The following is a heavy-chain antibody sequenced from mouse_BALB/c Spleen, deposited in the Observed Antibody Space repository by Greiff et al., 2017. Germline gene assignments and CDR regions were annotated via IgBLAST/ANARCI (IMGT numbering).Heavy chain of an antibody. CDR3: ARDDYGTWFAY. V-gene: IGHV3-6*02. CDR2: LSYDGSN. CDR1: GYTITSCYY. J-gene: IGHJ3*01. Sequence: EVKLQESGPGLVKPSPSLSLSCSASGYTITSCYYWNWIRQFPGNKLEWMGYLSYDGSNNYNPTVKNRTSITRDTSKNQFFLKLNSVTTEDTAAYYCARDDYGTWFAYWGQGTLVTVSA. D-gene: IGHD2-1*01.